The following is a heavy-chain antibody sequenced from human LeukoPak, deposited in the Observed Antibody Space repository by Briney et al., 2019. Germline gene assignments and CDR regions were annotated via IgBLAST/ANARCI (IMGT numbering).Heavy chain of an antibody. V-gene: IGHV3-23*01. CDR3: AKSHSVEQRGYFDY. CDR2: VSDSGANT. D-gene: IGHD1/OR15-1a*01. CDR1: GFTFTTYA. J-gene: IGHJ4*03. Sequence: GGSLRLSCAASGFTFTTYAMSWVRQAPGKGLEWPSTVSDSGANTYYADSVKGRFTISRDNYRNRVYLRMNSLSAEDTAVYYCAKSHSVEQRGYFDYWGQGTLVTVSS.